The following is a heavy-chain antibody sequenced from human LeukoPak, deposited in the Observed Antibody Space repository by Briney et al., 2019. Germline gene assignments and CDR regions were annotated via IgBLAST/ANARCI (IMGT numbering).Heavy chain of an antibody. V-gene: IGHV1-69*05. Sequence: SVKVSCKASGGTFSTSAINWVRQAPGQGLEWMGGIIPIFGRTNYAQKFQGRVTITTDESTSTAYMELRSLTSEDTAVYYCARNPRYYSDTSGYYPFDYWGQGTLVTVSS. CDR1: GGTFSTSA. J-gene: IGHJ4*02. D-gene: IGHD3-22*01. CDR2: IIPIFGRT. CDR3: ARNPRYYSDTSGYYPFDY.